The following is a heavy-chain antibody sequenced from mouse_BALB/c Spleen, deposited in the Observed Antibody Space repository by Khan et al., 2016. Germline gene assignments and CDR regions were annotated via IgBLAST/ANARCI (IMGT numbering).Heavy chain of an antibody. CDR2: INTYTGEP. Sequence: QIQLVQSGPELKKPGETVKISCKASVYTFTNYGMNWVKQAPGKGLKWMGWINTYTGEPTYADDFKGRFAFSLETSASTAYLQINNLKNEDTATYFCASIYDGYYVGLYYAMDYWGQGTSVTVSS. J-gene: IGHJ4*01. CDR3: ASIYDGYYVGLYYAMDY. CDR1: VYTFTNYG. V-gene: IGHV9-3-1*01. D-gene: IGHD2-3*01.